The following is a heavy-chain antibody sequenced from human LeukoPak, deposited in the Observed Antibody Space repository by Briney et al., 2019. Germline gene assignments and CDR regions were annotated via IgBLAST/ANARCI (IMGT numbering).Heavy chain of an antibody. CDR3: ARVYDSTGDIDSFDI. V-gene: IGHV1-18*01. CDR1: GYTFTKYG. CDR2: ISTYNGNR. J-gene: IGHJ3*02. D-gene: IGHD3-22*01. Sequence: ASVMVSCKASGYTFTKYGISWVRRAPGQGLEWVGWISTYNGNRNYAQKVQARVTVTTDTSTSTVYMELRSLRSDDTAVYYCARVYDSTGDIDSFDIWGQGSMVTVSS.